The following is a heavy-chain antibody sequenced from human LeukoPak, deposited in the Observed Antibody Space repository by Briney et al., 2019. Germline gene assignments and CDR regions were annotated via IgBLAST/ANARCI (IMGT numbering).Heavy chain of an antibody. V-gene: IGHV4-59*01. Sequence: SETLSLTCTVSGGSIGSYYWSWIRQPPGKGLEWIGYIYYSGSTNYNPSLKSRVNISVDTSKNQFSLKLSSVTAADTAVYYCARVEGQDSSGYSDPKDAFDIWGQGTMVTVSS. CDR2: IYYSGST. J-gene: IGHJ3*02. D-gene: IGHD3-22*01. CDR3: ARVEGQDSSGYSDPKDAFDI. CDR1: GGSIGSYY.